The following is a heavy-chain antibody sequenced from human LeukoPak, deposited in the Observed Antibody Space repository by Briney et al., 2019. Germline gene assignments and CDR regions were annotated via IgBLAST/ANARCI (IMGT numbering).Heavy chain of an antibody. CDR1: GYTFTGYY. V-gene: IGHV1-2*02. Sequence: ASVKVSCTASGYTFTGYYMHWVRQAPGQGLEWMGWINPNSDGTNYAQKFQGRVTMTRDTSISTAYMELSRLRSDDTAVYYYARDKDGMDVWGQGTTVTVSS. CDR3: ARDKDGMDV. J-gene: IGHJ6*02. CDR2: INPNSDGT.